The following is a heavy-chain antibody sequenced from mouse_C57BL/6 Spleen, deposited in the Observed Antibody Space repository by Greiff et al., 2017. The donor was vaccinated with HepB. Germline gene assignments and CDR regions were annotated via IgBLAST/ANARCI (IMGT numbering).Heavy chain of an antibody. V-gene: IGHV1-26*01. D-gene: IGHD2-1*01. CDR3: ARGGTTIFAY. CDR1: GYTFTDYY. Sequence: VQLQQSGPELVKPGASVKISCKASGYTFTDYYMNWVKQSHGKSLEWIGDINPNNGGTSYNQKFKGKATLTVDKSSSTAYMELRSLTSEDSAVYYCARGGTTIFAYWGQGTLVTVSA. CDR2: INPNNGGT. J-gene: IGHJ3*01.